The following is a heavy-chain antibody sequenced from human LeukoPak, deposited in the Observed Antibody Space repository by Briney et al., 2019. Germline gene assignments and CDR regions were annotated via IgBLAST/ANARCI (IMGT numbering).Heavy chain of an antibody. Sequence: ASVKVSCKASGYTFTGYYMHWVRQAPGQGLEWMGWINPNSGGTNYAQKFQGRVTMTRDTSISTAYMELSRLRSDDTAVYYCARDLAPPPYYYGTGCPDDWGQGTLVTVSS. V-gene: IGHV1-2*02. CDR2: INPNSGGT. CDR3: ARDLAPPPYYYGTGCPDD. D-gene: IGHD3-10*01. J-gene: IGHJ4*02. CDR1: GYTFTGYY.